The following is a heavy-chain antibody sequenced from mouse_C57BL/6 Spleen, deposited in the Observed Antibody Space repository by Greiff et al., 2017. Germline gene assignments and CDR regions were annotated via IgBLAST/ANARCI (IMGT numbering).Heavy chain of an antibody. Sequence: QVQLQQSGAELVKPGASVKISCKASGYTFTDYYINWVKQRPGQGLEWIGKIGPGSGSTYYNEKFKGKATLTADKSSSTAYMQLSSLTSEDSAVYFCARDYGSSYVGSYYFDYWGQGTTLTVSS. J-gene: IGHJ2*01. CDR2: IGPGSGST. V-gene: IGHV1-77*01. CDR1: GYTFTDYY. D-gene: IGHD1-1*01. CDR3: ARDYGSSYVGSYYFDY.